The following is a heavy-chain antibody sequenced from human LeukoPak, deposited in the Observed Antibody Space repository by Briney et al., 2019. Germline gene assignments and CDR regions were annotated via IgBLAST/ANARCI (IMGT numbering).Heavy chain of an antibody. CDR1: GVSLSTSGVG. Sequence: ESGPTLLNPTQTLTLTCSLSGVSLSTSGVGVGWIRQAPGKALEWLALIYWDDDSRYSPSLKSRLTIAKDTSKNQVVLTLTNMDSVDTATYYCAHSQVFSYGSFHDAYDIWGLGMLVTVSS. V-gene: IGHV2-5*02. D-gene: IGHD5-18*01. CDR2: IYWDDDS. J-gene: IGHJ3*02. CDR3: AHSQVFSYGSFHDAYDI.